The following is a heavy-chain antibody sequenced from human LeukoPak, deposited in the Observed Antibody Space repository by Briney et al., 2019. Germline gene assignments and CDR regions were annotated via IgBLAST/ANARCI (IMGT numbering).Heavy chain of an antibody. Sequence: GASVMVSCKASGYTFTSYGISWVRQAPGQGLEWMGWISAYNGNTNYAQKLQGRVTMTTDTSTSTAYMELRSLRSDDTAVYYCARGRPLYCSGGSCYSGGYYYYGMDVWGQGTTVTVSS. D-gene: IGHD2-15*01. CDR3: ARGRPLYCSGGSCYSGGYYYYGMDV. CDR2: ISAYNGNT. V-gene: IGHV1-18*01. J-gene: IGHJ6*02. CDR1: GYTFTSYG.